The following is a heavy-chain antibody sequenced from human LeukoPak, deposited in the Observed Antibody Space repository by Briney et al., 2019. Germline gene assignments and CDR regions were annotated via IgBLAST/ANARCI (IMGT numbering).Heavy chain of an antibody. J-gene: IGHJ6*02. V-gene: IGHV1-69*13. CDR2: IIPIFGTA. CDR3: ARPSLDYVYYYYGMDV. D-gene: IGHD4-17*01. Sequence: GASVKVSCKASGGTFSSYAISWVRQAPGQGLEWMGGIIPIFGTANYAQKFQGRVTITADGSTSTAYMELSSLRSEDTAVYYCARPSLDYVYYYYGMDVWGQGTTVTVSS. CDR1: GGTFSSYA.